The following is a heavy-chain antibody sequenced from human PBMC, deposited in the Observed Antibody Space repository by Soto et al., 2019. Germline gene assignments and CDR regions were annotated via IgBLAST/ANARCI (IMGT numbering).Heavy chain of an antibody. CDR1: GFTFTSYG. CDR3: VRDFGTSNYLFDY. D-gene: IGHD3-9*01. CDR2: ILYDGSKT. V-gene: IGHV3-33*01. J-gene: IGHJ4*02. Sequence: QVQLVESGGGVVQAGRSLRLSCAPYGFTFTSYGFHWVRQAPGKGLEWLALILYDGSKTYYTDSVKGRFTISRYDSKNMLYLQMDSLRVDDTAVYFCVRDFGTSNYLFDYWGQGTLVTVSS.